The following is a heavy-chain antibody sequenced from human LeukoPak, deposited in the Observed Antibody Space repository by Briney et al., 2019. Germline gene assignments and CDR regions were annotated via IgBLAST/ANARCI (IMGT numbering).Heavy chain of an antibody. CDR2: ISGSGGST. J-gene: IGHJ4*02. V-gene: IGHV3-23*01. D-gene: IGHD3-10*01. Sequence: GGSLRLSCAASGFTFSSYAMSWVRPAPGKGLEWVSAISGSGGSTYYADSVKGRFTISRDNSKNTLYLQMNSLRAEDTAVYYCAKRLLWFGEPWEYYFDYWGQGTLVTVSS. CDR3: AKRLLWFGEPWEYYFDY. CDR1: GFTFSSYA.